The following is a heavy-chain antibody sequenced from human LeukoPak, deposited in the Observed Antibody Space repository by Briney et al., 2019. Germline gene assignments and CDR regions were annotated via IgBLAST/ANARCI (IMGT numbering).Heavy chain of an antibody. CDR2: IYTPGST. Sequence: PSETLSLTCTVSGGSISTYYWGWIRQPAGKGLEWIGRIYTPGSTNYNPSLKSRVTMSLDTSKNQFSLRLSSVTAADTAFYYCARAGRYSSVIIDFWGQGTLVTVSS. V-gene: IGHV4-4*07. J-gene: IGHJ4*02. D-gene: IGHD5-18*01. CDR1: GGSISTYY. CDR3: ARAGRYSSVIIDF.